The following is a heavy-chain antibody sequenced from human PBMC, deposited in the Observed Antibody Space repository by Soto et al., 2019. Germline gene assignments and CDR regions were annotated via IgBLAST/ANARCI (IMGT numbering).Heavy chain of an antibody. V-gene: IGHV4-39*01. CDR2: IYYSGNR. J-gene: IGHJ3*02. CDR1: GGSISSSSYY. D-gene: IGHD4-17*01. CDR3: ARWVRSTQAVDI. Sequence: QLQLQESGPGLVKPSETLSLTCTVSGGSISSSSYYWGWIRQPPGKGLECIGNIYYSGNRNYNPSFKSRVTVSVDTSKNQCSLKLSSVTAADTAVYYCARWVRSTQAVDIWGQGTMVTVSS.